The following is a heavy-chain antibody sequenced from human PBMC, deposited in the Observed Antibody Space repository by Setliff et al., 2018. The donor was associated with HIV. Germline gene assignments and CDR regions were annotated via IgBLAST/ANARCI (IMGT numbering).Heavy chain of an antibody. V-gene: IGHV4-38-2*01. CDR3: ARGVARQVVIDRWFDP. CDR1: GYSISSGYY. Sequence: SETLSLTCAVSGYSISSGYYWGWIRQPPGKGLEWIGEISYSGSTVYNPSLKSRVTMSVDASKNLVSLNLNSVTAADTAIYYCARGVARQVVIDRWFDPWGQGTLVTVSS. J-gene: IGHJ5*02. CDR2: ISYSGST. D-gene: IGHD2-21*01.